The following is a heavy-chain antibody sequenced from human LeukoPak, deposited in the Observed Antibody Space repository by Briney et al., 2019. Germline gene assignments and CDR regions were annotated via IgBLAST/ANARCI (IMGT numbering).Heavy chain of an antibody. CDR3: ARGGYYSAAYYMDV. D-gene: IGHD3-22*01. V-gene: IGHV4-39*07. CDR1: GVSISSTSFY. Sequence: PSETLSLTCTVSGVSISSTSFYWSWLRQPPGKGLEWIVEINHSGSTNYNPSLKSRVTISVDTSKNQFSLKLSSVTAADTAVYYCARGGYYSAAYYMDVWGKGTTVTVSS. CDR2: INHSGST. J-gene: IGHJ6*03.